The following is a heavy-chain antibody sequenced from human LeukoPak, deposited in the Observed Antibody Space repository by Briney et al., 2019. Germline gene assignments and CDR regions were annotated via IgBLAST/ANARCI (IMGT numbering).Heavy chain of an antibody. Sequence: RPSETLSLTCAVYGGSFSGYYWSWIRQPPGKGLEWIGSIYYSGSTYYNPSLKSRVTISLDTSKNQFSLKVTSVTAADTAVYYCARSTSSGPYTWFDPWGQGTLVTVSS. V-gene: IGHV4-34*01. CDR3: ARSTSSGPYTWFDP. J-gene: IGHJ5*02. CDR2: IYYSGST. CDR1: GGSFSGYY. D-gene: IGHD6-25*01.